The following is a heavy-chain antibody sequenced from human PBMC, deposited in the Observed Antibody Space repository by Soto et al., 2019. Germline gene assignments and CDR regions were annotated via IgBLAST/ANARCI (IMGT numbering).Heavy chain of an antibody. CDR1: GYTFTAYH. V-gene: IGHV1-2*02. D-gene: IGHD3-10*02. CDR2: INPKVGDT. J-gene: IGHJ6*02. Sequence: QVRLVQSGAEVKEPGDSVRVSCEASGYTFTAYHIHWVRQAPGQGLEWMGWINPKVGDTGYAQDFQGMVSMTSDMSISTVYMELSRLTSDDTAIYYCARNMDYYYGRGSGNGHGVWGQGTTVTVFS. CDR3: ARNMDYYYGRGSGNGHGV.